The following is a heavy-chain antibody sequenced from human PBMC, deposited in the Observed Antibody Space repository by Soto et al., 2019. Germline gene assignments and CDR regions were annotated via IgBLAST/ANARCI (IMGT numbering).Heavy chain of an antibody. CDR1: GFFFPTYW. V-gene: IGHV3-7*03. CDR3: TRGGDYGGRQDAFDI. CDR2: INQDGSEK. Sequence: EVQLVESGGGLVKPGGSLRLSCAASGFFFPTYWMSWVRQAPGKGLEWVADINQDGSEKYHVDSVKGRFTISRDNTKNSLYLQMNSLRAEDTAIYYCTRGGDYGGRQDAFDIWGQGTMVTVSS. J-gene: IGHJ3*02. D-gene: IGHD4-17*01.